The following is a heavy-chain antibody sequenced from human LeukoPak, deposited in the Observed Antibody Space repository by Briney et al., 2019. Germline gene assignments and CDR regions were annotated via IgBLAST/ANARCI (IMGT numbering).Heavy chain of an antibody. V-gene: IGHV3-30*04. CDR2: ISYVGSNK. D-gene: IGHD6-19*01. CDR1: GFTFSSFA. CDR3: ARTAVSDFDY. J-gene: IGHJ4*02. Sequence: GGSLRLSCAASGFTFSSFAMHWVRQAPGKGLEWVAVISYVGSNKYYADSVKGRFTISRDNSKNTLYLQMNSLRAEDTAVYFCARTAVSDFDYWGQGTLGTVSS.